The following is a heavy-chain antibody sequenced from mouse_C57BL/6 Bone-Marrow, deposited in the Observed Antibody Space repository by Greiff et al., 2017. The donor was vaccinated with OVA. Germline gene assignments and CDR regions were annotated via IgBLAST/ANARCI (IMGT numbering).Heavy chain of an antibody. CDR3: TRPAPGVYYAMDY. Sequence: QVQLQQSGAELVRPGASVTLSCKASGYTFTDYEMHWVKQTPVHGLEWIGAIDPETGGTAYNQKFKGKAILTADKSSSPAYMELRSLTSEDSAVYYCTRPAPGVYYAMDYWGQGTSVTVSS. CDR2: IDPETGGT. J-gene: IGHJ4*01. CDR1: GYTFTDYE. V-gene: IGHV1-15*01.